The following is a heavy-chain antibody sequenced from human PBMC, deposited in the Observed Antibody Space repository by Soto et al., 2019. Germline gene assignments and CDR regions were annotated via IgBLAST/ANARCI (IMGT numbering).Heavy chain of an antibody. D-gene: IGHD3-16*01. CDR2: IYDGGRT. Sequence: QVQLQESGPGLVKPSQTLSLTCTVSGGSISTVDYWWSWIRQSPDMGLEWIGHIYDGGRTYNNPSLGCRVPVSVDPSKSQLPRALSAARAADTAVYSWPRGPWGEKVASWGREPLVPVS. J-gene: IGHJ4*02. CDR1: GGSISTVDYW. CDR3: PRGPWGEKVAS. V-gene: IGHV4-30-4*01.